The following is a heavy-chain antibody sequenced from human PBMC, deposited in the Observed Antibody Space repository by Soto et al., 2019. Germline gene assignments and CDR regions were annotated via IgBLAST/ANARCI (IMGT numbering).Heavy chain of an antibody. Sequence: RRLSCAASGFTFSDHQMNWVRQAPGRGLEWVSVIYSSGTTYYGDSVKGRFTISRDNSKNTLYLQMNSLRTEDTALYYCARAGSPFHSDSTGYWGFDYWGQGTLVTVSS. J-gene: IGHJ4*02. CDR2: IYSSGTT. CDR3: ARAGSPFHSDSTGYWGFDY. D-gene: IGHD3-9*01. V-gene: IGHV3-53*01. CDR1: GFTFSDHQ.